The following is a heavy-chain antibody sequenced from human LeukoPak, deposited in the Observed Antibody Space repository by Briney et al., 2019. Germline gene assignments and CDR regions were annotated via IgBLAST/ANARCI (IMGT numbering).Heavy chain of an antibody. CDR3: ARLSNDYGDYEGHY. D-gene: IGHD4-17*01. J-gene: IGHJ4*02. CDR1: GAFIRDSGYY. V-gene: IGHV4-39*01. CDR2: VFYSGKT. Sequence: SETLSLTCTVSGAFIRDSGYYWGWIRPPPGKGLEWIGTVFYSGKTYYNSSLQSRVTISVDTSKDQFSLRLSSVTPADTAIYYCARLSNDYGDYEGHYWGQGTLVTVSP.